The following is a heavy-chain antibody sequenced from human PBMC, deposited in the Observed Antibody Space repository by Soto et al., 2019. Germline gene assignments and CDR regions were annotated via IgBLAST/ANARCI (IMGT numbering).Heavy chain of an antibody. CDR1: GGSFSGYY. D-gene: IGHD3-10*01. CDR2: INHSGST. V-gene: IGHV4-34*01. Sequence: SETLSLTCAVYGGSFSGYYWSWIRQPPGKGLEWIGEINHSGSTNYNPSLKSRVTISVDTSKNQFSLKLGSVTAADTAVYYCARGLNSKRGVYWGQGTLVTVSS. CDR3: ARGLNSKRGVY. J-gene: IGHJ4*02.